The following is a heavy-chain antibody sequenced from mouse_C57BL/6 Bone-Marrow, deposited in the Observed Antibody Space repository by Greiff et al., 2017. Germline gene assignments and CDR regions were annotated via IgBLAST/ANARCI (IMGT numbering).Heavy chain of an antibody. V-gene: IGHV5-4*03. CDR1: GFTFSSYA. Sequence: DVMLVESGGGLVKPGGSLKLSCAASGFTFSSYAMSWVRQTPEKRLAWVATISDGGSYTYYPDNVTGRFTNSGDNAKNNLYLQMRHRKSEDTAMYYCARGDYSGPGVYFYYWFQGTTLTVSA. CDR2: ISDGGSYT. J-gene: IGHJ2*01. D-gene: IGHD1-2*01. CDR3: ARGDYSGPGVYFYY.